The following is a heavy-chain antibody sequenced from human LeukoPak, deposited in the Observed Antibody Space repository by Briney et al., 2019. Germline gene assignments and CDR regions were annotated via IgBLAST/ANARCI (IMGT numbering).Heavy chain of an antibody. Sequence: ASVKVSCKASGYTFTSYYMHWVRQAPGQGLEWMGIINPGGGSTSYAQKFQGRVTMTRDTSTSTVYMELSSLRSEDTAVYYCARVGGIAVADDAFDIWGQGTMVTVSS. V-gene: IGHV1-46*01. D-gene: IGHD6-19*01. J-gene: IGHJ3*02. CDR2: INPGGGST. CDR1: GYTFTSYY. CDR3: ARVGGIAVADDAFDI.